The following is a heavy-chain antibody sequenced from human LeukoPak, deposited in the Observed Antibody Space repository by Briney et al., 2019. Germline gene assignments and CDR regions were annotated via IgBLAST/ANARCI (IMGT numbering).Heavy chain of an antibody. CDR3: ARAEDIVVVPAAMLSYYGMDV. CDR1: GYTFSAYY. V-gene: IGHV1-2*02. CDR2: INPNSGGT. Sequence: ASVKVSCKASGYTFSAYYIYWVRQAPGQGLEWMGWINPNSGGTNYAQKFQGRVTMTGDTSISTAYMEMSSLRSDDTAVYYCARAEDIVVVPAAMLSYYGMDVWGQGTTVTVSS. D-gene: IGHD2-2*01. J-gene: IGHJ6*02.